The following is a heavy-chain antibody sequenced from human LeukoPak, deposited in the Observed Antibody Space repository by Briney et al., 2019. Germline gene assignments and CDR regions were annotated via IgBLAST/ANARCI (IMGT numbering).Heavy chain of an antibody. J-gene: IGHJ5*02. CDR1: GYSFTSYW. V-gene: IGHV5-51*01. CDR3: ARSLYYDFWSGPEKNWFDP. CDR2: IYPGDSDT. D-gene: IGHD3-3*01. Sequence: GESLKISCKGSGYSFTSYWIGWVRQMPGKGLEWMGIIYPGDSDTRYSPSFQGQVTISADKSISTAYLQWSSLKASDTAMYYCARSLYYDFWSGPEKNWFDPWGQGTLVTVSS.